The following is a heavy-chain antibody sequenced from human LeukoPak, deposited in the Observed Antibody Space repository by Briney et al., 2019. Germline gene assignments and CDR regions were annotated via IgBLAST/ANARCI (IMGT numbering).Heavy chain of an antibody. CDR1: GGSISSSCYF. D-gene: IGHD5-12*01. Sequence: SETLSLTCTVSGGSISSSCYFWGWIRQPPGKGPERIGNIHYSGSTYYNPSLKSRVTISVDTSKNQFSLKLTSVTAADTAMYYCATRYCPYSGCNFFPHYWGQGTLVTVSS. CDR2: IHYSGST. V-gene: IGHV4-39*01. J-gene: IGHJ4*02. CDR3: ATRYCPYSGCNFFPHY.